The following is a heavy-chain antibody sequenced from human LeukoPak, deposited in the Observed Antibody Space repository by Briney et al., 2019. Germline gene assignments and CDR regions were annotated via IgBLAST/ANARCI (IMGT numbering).Heavy chain of an antibody. Sequence: PGGSLRLSCAASGFTVSSNYMSWVRQAPGKGLEWVSVIYSGGSTYYADSVKGRFTISRHNSKNTLYLQMNSLRAEDTAVYYCARVGSSVYLNWFDPWGQGTLVTVSS. CDR2: IYSGGST. J-gene: IGHJ5*02. V-gene: IGHV3-53*04. CDR3: ARVGSSVYLNWFDP. D-gene: IGHD6-6*01. CDR1: GFTVSSNY.